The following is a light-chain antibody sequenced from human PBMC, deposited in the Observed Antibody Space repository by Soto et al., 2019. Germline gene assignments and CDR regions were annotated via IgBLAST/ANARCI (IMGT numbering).Light chain of an antibody. CDR1: SSDVGLYDY. CDR3: SSYTSDSSYV. V-gene: IGLV2-14*01. Sequence: QSLLTQPASVSVSPGQSITISCTGTSSDVGLYDYVSCYQQHPGKAPQLMIYAVSNRPSGVSNRFSASKSGNTASLFISGLQAEDEADYYCSSYTSDSSYVFGSGTKVTVL. J-gene: IGLJ1*01. CDR2: AVS.